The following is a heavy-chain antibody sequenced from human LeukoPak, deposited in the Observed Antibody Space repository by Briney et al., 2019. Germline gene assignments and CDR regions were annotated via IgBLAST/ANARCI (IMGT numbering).Heavy chain of an antibody. CDR2: IRYDGSNK. CDR3: AKDNYDYGDYDGGDY. Sequence: GGSLRLSCSASGFTFSNYCIHWVRQAPGKGLEWVAFIRYDGSNKHYADSVKGRFTISRDNSKNTLYLQMNSLRAEDTAVYYCAKDNYDYGDYDGGDYWGQGTLVTVSS. D-gene: IGHD4-17*01. J-gene: IGHJ4*02. V-gene: IGHV3-30*02. CDR1: GFTFSNYC.